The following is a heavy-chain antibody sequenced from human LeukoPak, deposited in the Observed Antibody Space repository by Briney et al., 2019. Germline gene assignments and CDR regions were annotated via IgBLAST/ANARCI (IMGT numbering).Heavy chain of an antibody. V-gene: IGHV1-69*06. CDR3: ARWSDSSGYYNAEYFQH. J-gene: IGHJ1*01. Sequence: SVKVSCKASGGTFSSYAISWVRQAPGQGLESMGRIIPIFGTANYAQKFQGRVTITADKSTSTAYMELSSLRSEDTAVYYCARWSDSSGYYNAEYFQHWGQGTLVTVSS. CDR2: IIPIFGTA. D-gene: IGHD3-22*01. CDR1: GGTFSSYA.